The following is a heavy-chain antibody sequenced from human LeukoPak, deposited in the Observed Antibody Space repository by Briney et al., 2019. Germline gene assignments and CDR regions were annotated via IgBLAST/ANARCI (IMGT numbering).Heavy chain of an antibody. D-gene: IGHD6-19*01. CDR1: GYTFTGYG. J-gene: IGHJ6*02. CDR2: ISGYNGNT. Sequence: GASVKVSCKVSGYTFTGYGISWVRQAPGQGLEWMGWISGYNGNTSYPQKFQDRVTMTTDTSTNTAYMELRSLRSDDTAVFYCARDRVGGTDYYYYYGMDVWGQGTTVTVSS. V-gene: IGHV1-18*01. CDR3: ARDRVGGTDYYYYYGMDV.